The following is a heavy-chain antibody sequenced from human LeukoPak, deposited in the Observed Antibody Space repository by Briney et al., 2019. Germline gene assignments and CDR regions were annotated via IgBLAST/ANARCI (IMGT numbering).Heavy chain of an antibody. J-gene: IGHJ6*03. CDR1: GGTFSSYA. CDR2: IIPIFGTA. CDR3: ARDRDYYYYYCMDV. V-gene: IGHV1-69*01. Sequence: ASVKVSCKASGGTFSSYAISWVRQAPGQGLEWMGGIIPIFGTANYAQKFQGRVTITADESTSTAYMELSSLRSEDTAVYYCARDRDYYYYYCMDVWGKGTTVTVSS.